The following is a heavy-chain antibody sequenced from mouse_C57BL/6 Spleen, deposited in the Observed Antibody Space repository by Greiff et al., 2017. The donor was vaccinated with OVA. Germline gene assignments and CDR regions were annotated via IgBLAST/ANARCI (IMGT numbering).Heavy chain of an antibody. J-gene: IGHJ2*01. CDR2: IYPGDGDT. Sequence: VQLQQSGPELVKPGASVKISCKASGYAFSSSWMNWVKQRPGKGLEWIGRIYPGDGDTNYNGKFKGKATLTADKYSSTAYMQLSSLTSEDSAVYFCAVVAYYFDYWGQGTTLTVSS. CDR1: GYAFSSSW. D-gene: IGHD1-1*01. CDR3: AVVAYYFDY. V-gene: IGHV1-82*01.